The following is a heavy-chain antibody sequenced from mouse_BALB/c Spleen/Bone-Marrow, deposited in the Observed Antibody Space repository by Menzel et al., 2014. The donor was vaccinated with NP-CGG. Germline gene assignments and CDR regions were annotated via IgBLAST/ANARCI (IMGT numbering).Heavy chain of an antibody. CDR2: IDPANGNT. CDR3: ARGGTTATWYFDV. CDR1: GFNIKDTY. Sequence: VQLQQPGAELVKPGASVKLSCTASGFNIKDTYMHWVKQRPEQGLEWIGRIDPANGNTKYDPKFQGKATITADTSSITAYLQLSSLTSEDTAVYYCARGGTTATWYFDVWGAGTTVTVSS. V-gene: IGHV14-3*02. D-gene: IGHD1-2*01. J-gene: IGHJ1*01.